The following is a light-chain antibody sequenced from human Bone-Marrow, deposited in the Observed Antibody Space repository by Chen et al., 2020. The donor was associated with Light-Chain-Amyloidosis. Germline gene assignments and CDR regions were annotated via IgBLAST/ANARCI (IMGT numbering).Light chain of an antibody. J-gene: IGLJ3*02. V-gene: IGLV2-14*01. CDR1: SSDVGAYNL. CDR2: EVS. CDR3: ISHTSSGTLWV. Sequence: QSALTQPASVSGSLGQSITISCTGTSSDVGAYNLVSWYQQYPGKAPKLMIYEVSNRPSGVSNRFSGSKSGNTASLTISGLQAEDEADYYCISHTSSGTLWVFGGGTKLTVL.